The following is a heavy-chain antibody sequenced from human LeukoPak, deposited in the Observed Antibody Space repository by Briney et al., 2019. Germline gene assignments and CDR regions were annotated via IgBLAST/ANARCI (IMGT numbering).Heavy chain of an antibody. V-gene: IGHV4-39*01. D-gene: IGHD3-10*01. CDR1: GGSISSSSYY. J-gene: IGHJ2*01. Sequence: SETLSLNCTVPGGSISSSSYYWGWIRQPPGKGLEWIGSIYYSGSTHYNPSLKSRVTISVDTSKNQFSLKLSSVTAADTAVYYCARYPGVDGYWYFDLWGRGTLVTVSS. CDR3: ARYPGVDGYWYFDL. CDR2: IYYSGST.